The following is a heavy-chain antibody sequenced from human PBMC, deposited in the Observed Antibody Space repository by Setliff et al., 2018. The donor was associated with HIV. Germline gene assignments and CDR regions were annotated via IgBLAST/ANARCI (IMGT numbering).Heavy chain of an antibody. Sequence: SETLSLTCAVYGGSFSGYYWSWIRQPPGKGLEWIGEINHSGSTSYNPSLKSRVTISVDTSKNQFSLKLTSVTAADTAVYYCARSWGSGSYPYWGQGTQVTVS. D-gene: IGHD3-10*01. V-gene: IGHV4-34*01. CDR2: INHSGST. CDR3: ARSWGSGSYPY. J-gene: IGHJ4*02. CDR1: GGSFSGYY.